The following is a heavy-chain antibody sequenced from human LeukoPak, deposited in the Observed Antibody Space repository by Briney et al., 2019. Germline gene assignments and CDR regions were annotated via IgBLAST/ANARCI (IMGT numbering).Heavy chain of an antibody. CDR1: GFTFSNAW. J-gene: IGHJ4*02. CDR3: AKELGYSSSPRNFDY. Sequence: GGSLRLSCAASGFTFSNAWMSWVRQAPGKGLEWVGRIKSKTDGGTTDYAAPVKGRFTISRDNSKNTLYLQMNSLRAEDTAVYYCAKELGYSSSPRNFDYWGQGTLVTVSS. V-gene: IGHV3-15*01. D-gene: IGHD6-6*01. CDR2: IKSKTDGGTT.